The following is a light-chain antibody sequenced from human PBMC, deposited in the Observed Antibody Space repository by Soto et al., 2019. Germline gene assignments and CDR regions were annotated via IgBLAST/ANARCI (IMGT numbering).Light chain of an antibody. V-gene: IGKV3-15*01. CDR3: QQYNNWPTWT. CDR2: GAS. J-gene: IGKJ1*01. Sequence: ERVMTQSPGTLSVSPGERATLSCRASQSVGTNLAWYQQKPGQAPRLLIYGASTRATGIPARFSGSGSETEFTLTISSLQAEDSAVYFCQQYNNWPTWTFGQGTNVDIK. CDR1: QSVGTN.